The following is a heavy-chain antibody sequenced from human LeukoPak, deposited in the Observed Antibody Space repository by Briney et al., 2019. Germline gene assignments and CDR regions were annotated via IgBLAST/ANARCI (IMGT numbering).Heavy chain of an antibody. J-gene: IGHJ4*02. D-gene: IGHD3-3*01. CDR3: ARPRYDFWSGYYQYYFDY. Sequence: ASVKVSCKASGYTFTSYGISWVRQAPGQRLEWMGWISAYNGNTNYAQKLQGRVTMTTDTSTSTAYLELRSLRSDDTAVYYCARPRYDFWSGYYQYYFDYWGQGTLVTVSS. V-gene: IGHV1-18*01. CDR1: GYTFTSYG. CDR2: ISAYNGNT.